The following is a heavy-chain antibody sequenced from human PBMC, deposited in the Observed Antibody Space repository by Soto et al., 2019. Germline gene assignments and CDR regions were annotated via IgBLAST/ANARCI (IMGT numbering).Heavy chain of an antibody. CDR2: ISAYNGNT. CDR1: GYTFTSYG. V-gene: IGHV1-18*01. J-gene: IGHJ4*02. Sequence: ASVKVSCKASGYTFTSYGISWVRQAPGQGLEWMGWISAYNGNTNYAQKLQGRVTMTTDTSTSTAYMELRSLRSDDTALYYCARDHSSSSRPQPFDYWGQGTLVTVSS. D-gene: IGHD6-6*01. CDR3: ARDHSSSSRPQPFDY.